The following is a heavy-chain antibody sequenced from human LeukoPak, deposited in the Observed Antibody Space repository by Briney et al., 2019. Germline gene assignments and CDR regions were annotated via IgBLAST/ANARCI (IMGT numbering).Heavy chain of an antibody. CDR3: ARGRSGFDP. J-gene: IGHJ5*02. CDR2: IYYSGST. Sequence: SETLSLTCTVSGGSISSYYWSWIRQPPGKGLEWIGYIYYSGSTNYNPSLKSRVTISVDTSKNQFSLRLSSVTAADTAVYYCARGRSGFDPWGQGTLVTVSS. V-gene: IGHV4-59*01. CDR1: GGSISSYY.